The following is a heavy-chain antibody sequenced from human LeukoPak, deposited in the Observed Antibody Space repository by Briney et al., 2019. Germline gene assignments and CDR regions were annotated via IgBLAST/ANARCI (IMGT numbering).Heavy chain of an antibody. D-gene: IGHD3-9*01. CDR3: ARDYARSGYYDY. CDR1: GFTFSSYA. J-gene: IGHJ4*02. V-gene: IGHV3-48*03. CDR2: ISSSGSTI. Sequence: GGSLRLSCAASGFTFSSYAMSWVRQAPGKGLEWVSAISSSGSTIYYADSVKGRFTISRDNAKNSLYLQMNSLRAEDTAVYYCARDYARSGYYDYWGQGTLVTVSS.